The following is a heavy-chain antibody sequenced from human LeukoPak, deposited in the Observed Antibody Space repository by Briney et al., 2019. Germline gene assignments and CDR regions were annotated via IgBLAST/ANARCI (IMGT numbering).Heavy chain of an antibody. Sequence: GASVKVSCKASGYTFTGYYMHWVRQAPGQGLEWMGWINPNSGGTNYAQKFQGRVTMTRDTSISTAYMELSRLRSDDTAVYYCARGRKGYCSSTSCYADAFDIWGQGTMVTVSP. CDR3: ARGRKGYCSSTSCYADAFDI. D-gene: IGHD2-2*01. CDR2: INPNSGGT. J-gene: IGHJ3*02. V-gene: IGHV1-2*02. CDR1: GYTFTGYY.